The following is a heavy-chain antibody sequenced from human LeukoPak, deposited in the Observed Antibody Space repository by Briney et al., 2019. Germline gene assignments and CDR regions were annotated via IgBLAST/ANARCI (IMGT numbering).Heavy chain of an antibody. CDR3: ATSPGYCSSTSCYQFDY. V-gene: IGHV1-24*01. CDR1: GYTLTELS. Sequence: ASVKVFCKVSGYTLTELSMHWVRQAPGKGLEWMGGFDPEDGETIYAQKFQGRVTMTEDTSTDTAYMELSSLRSEDTAVYYCATSPGYCSSTSCYQFDYWGQGTLVTVSS. J-gene: IGHJ4*02. CDR2: FDPEDGET. D-gene: IGHD2-2*03.